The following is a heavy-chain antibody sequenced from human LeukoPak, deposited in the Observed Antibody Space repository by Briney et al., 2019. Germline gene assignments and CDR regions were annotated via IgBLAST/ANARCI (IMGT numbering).Heavy chain of an antibody. D-gene: IGHD1-26*01. CDR1: GFTFSSYA. CDR2: ISGGSA. V-gene: IGHV3-23*01. J-gene: IGHJ1*01. CDR3: AKDGDSGSYYAHFQH. Sequence: QTGGSLRLSCAASGFTFSSYAMSWVRQAPGKGLEWVSAISGGSADYADSVKGRFSISIDNSKNTLYLQMNSLRAEDTAVYYCAKDGDSGSYYAHFQHWGQGTLVTVSS.